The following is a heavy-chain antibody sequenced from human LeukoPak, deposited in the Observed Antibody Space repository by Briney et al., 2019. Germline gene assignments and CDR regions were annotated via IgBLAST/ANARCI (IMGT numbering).Heavy chain of an antibody. CDR3: ARETTALDY. V-gene: IGHV4-59*11. CDR2: IYYSGNT. J-gene: IGHJ4*02. D-gene: IGHD1-1*01. Sequence: PSETLSLTCTVSGGSISGHYWSWIRQSPGKGLEWLGYIYYSGNTAYNPSLKSRITMSVDTSKNQFSLRLNSVTAADTAVYYCARETTALDYWGQGTLVTVSS. CDR1: GGSISGHY.